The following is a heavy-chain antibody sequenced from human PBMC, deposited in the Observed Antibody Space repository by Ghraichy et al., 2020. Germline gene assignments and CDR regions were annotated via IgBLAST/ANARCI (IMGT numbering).Heavy chain of an antibody. CDR1: GGSFSGYY. Sequence: SETLSLTCAVYGGSFSGYYWSWIRQPPGKGLEWIGEINHSGSTNYNPSLKSRVTISVDTSKNQFSPKLSSVTAADTAVYYCARRADYDSSGLGYWGQGTLVTVSS. CDR3: ARRADYDSSGLGY. V-gene: IGHV4-34*01. D-gene: IGHD3-22*01. CDR2: INHSGST. J-gene: IGHJ4*02.